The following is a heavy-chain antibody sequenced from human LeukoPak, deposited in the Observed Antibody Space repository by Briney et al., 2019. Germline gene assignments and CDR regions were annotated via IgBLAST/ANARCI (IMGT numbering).Heavy chain of an antibody. CDR1: GGSISSYY. D-gene: IGHD3-3*01. J-gene: IGHJ4*02. Sequence: SETLSLTCTVSGGSISSYYWGWIRQPPGKGLEWIGSIYYSGSTYYNPSLKSRVTISVDTSKNQFSLKLSSVTAADTAVYYCATAANYDFWSGYYFFDYWGQGTLVTVSS. CDR3: ATAANYDFWSGYYFFDY. CDR2: IYYSGST. V-gene: IGHV4-39*01.